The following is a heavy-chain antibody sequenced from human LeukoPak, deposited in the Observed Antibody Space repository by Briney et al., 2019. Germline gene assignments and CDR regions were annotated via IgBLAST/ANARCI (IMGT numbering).Heavy chain of an antibody. V-gene: IGHV3-48*04. CDR2: ISSSGSTI. D-gene: IGHD3-22*01. CDR1: GFNFRSYS. J-gene: IGHJ4*02. Sequence: GGSLRLSCAASGFNFRSYSMNWVRQAPGKGLEWVSYISSSGSTIYYADSVKGRFTISRDNAKNSLYLQMNSLRADDTAVYYCARYYYDSSGYYKFDYWGQGTLVTVSS. CDR3: ARYYYDSSGYYKFDY.